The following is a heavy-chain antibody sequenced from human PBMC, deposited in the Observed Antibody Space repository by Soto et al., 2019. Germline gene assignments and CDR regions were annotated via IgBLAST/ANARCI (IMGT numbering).Heavy chain of an antibody. CDR2: IIPIFGTA. D-gene: IGHD3-22*01. CDR1: GGTFSSYA. CDR3: ARAREYYYDSSGYYGLAY. V-gene: IGHV1-69*13. J-gene: IGHJ4*02. Sequence: SVKVSCKASGGTFSSYAISWVRQAPGQGLEWMGGIIPIFGTANYAQKFQGRVTITADESTSTAYMELSSLRSEDTAAYYCARAREYYYDSSGYYGLAYWGQGTLVTVSS.